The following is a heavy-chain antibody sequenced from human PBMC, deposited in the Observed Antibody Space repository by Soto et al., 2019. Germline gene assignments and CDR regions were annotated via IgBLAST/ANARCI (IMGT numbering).Heavy chain of an antibody. CDR3: AKGNEYSSLGGYFDY. J-gene: IGHJ4*02. Sequence: GGSLRLSCAASGFTFSSYAMSWVRQAPGKGLEWVSAISGSGGSTYYADSVKGRFTISRDNSKNTLYLQMNSLRAEDTAVYYCAKGNEYSSLGGYFDYWGQGTLVTVSS. D-gene: IGHD6-6*01. CDR1: GFTFSSYA. CDR2: ISGSGGST. V-gene: IGHV3-23*01.